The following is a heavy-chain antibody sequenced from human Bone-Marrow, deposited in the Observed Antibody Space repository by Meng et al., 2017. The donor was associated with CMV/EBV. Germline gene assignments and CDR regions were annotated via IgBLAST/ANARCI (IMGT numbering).Heavy chain of an antibody. J-gene: IGHJ6*02. CDR1: GGSISSYY. CDR3: ARYHISSSDYYYYGMDV. CDR2: MNSGGSA. Sequence: SETLSLTCNVSGGSISSYYWSWIRQPPGKGLEWIGFMNSGGSANYNASLRSRVTISVDMSRNQFSLRLSSVTAADTAVYYCARYHISSSDYYYYGMDVWGQGNTV. D-gene: IGHD6-6*01. V-gene: IGHV4-59*01.